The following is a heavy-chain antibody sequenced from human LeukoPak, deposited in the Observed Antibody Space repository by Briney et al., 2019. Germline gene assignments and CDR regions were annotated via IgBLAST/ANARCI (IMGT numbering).Heavy chain of an antibody. CDR3: AREGTYSSNWQTFDY. CDR2: ISSDGSST. D-gene: IGHD6-13*01. CDR1: GLNFINAW. V-gene: IGHV3-74*01. J-gene: IGHJ4*02. Sequence: GGSLRLSCATSGLNFINAWMHWVRQAPWKGLVWVSRISSDGSSTTYADSVKGRFTISRDNAKSTLFLQMNSLRAEDTAVYYCAREGTYSSNWQTFDYWGQGTLVTVSS.